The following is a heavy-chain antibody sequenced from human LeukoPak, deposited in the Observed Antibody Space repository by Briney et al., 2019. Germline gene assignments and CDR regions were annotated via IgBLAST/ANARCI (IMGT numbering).Heavy chain of an antibody. CDR3: ATGPDAFDI. CDR1: GFTFSSYA. J-gene: IGHJ3*02. D-gene: IGHD2-8*02. V-gene: IGHV3-30*14. CDR2: ISYDGSNK. Sequence: PGRSLRLSCAASGFTFSSYAMHWVRQAPGKGLEWVAVISYDGSNKYYADSVKGRFTISRDNSKNTLYLQMNSLRAEDTAVYYCATGPDAFDIWGQGTMVTVSS.